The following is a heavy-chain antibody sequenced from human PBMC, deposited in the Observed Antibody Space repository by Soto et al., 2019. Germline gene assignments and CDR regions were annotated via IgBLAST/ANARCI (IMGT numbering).Heavy chain of an antibody. V-gene: IGHV3-21*01. D-gene: IGHD2-15*01. CDR2: ISSSSSYI. CDR1: GFTFISYS. J-gene: IGHJ3*02. Sequence: PGGSLRLSCASSGFTFISYSMNWVRQAPGKGLEWVSSISSSSSYIYYADSVKGRFTISRDNAKNSLYLQMNSLRAEDTAVYYCARRYCSGGSCYSGAFDIWGQGTMVTVSS. CDR3: ARRYCSGGSCYSGAFDI.